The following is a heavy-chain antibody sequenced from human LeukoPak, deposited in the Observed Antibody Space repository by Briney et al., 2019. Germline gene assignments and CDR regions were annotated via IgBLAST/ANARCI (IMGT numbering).Heavy chain of an antibody. CDR1: GGSISSGSYY. CDR3: ASRKLGNDY. CDR2: IYSSGST. V-gene: IGHV4-61*02. Sequence: SETLSLTCTVSGGSISSGSYYWSWIRQPAGKGLEWIGRIYSSGSTNYNPSLKSRVTISLDTSKNQFSLKLNSVTAADTAVYYCASRKLGNDYWGQGTLVTVSS. J-gene: IGHJ4*02. D-gene: IGHD7-27*01.